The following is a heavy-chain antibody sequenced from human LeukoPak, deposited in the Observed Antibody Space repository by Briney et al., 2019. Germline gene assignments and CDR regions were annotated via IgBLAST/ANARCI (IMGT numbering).Heavy chain of an antibody. CDR1: GFTFSSYW. D-gene: IGHD7-27*01. CDR2: INSDGSST. J-gene: IGHJ3*02. CDR3: ARTSGDLEAFDI. Sequence: PGVSLRLSCAASGFTFSSYWMHWVRQAPGKGLVWVSRINSDGSSTSYADSVKGRFTISRDNAKNTLYLQMNSLRAEDTAVYYCARTSGDLEAFDIWGQGTMVTVSS. V-gene: IGHV3-74*01.